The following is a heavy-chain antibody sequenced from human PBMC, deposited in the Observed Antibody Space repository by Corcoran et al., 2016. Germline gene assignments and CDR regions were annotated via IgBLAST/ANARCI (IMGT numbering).Heavy chain of an antibody. CDR2: INPSGGST. J-gene: IGHJ4*02. V-gene: IGHV1-46*01. D-gene: IGHD1-26*01. CDR1: GYTFTSYY. CDR3: ARDRPWELLCSGIDY. Sequence: QVQLVQSGAEVKKPGASVKVSCKASGYTFTSYYMHWVRQAPGQGLEWMGIINPSGGSTSYAQKFQGRVTMTRDTSTSTVYMELSSLRSEDTAVYYCARDRPWELLCSGIDYWGQGTLVTVSS.